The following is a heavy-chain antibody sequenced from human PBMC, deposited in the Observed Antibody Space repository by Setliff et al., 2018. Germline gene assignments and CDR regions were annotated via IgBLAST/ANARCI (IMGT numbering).Heavy chain of an antibody. CDR3: ERLVRYCTRVTCQRSSDGDF. CDR1: GYTFNHYG. D-gene: IGHD2-8*01. J-gene: IGHJ4*02. CDR2: ISAHSGNT. Sequence: EASVKVSCKASGYTFNHYGITWVRPAPGQGLEWMGWISAHSGNTFYAPQFQGRLVMTTDTSTNTAYMELRNLTSDDTAMYFCERLVRYCTRVTCQRSSDGDFWGQGTPVTVSS. V-gene: IGHV1-18*01.